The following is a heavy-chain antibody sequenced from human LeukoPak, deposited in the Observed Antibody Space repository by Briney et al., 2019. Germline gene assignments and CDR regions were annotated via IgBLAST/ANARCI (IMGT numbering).Heavy chain of an antibody. CDR1: GFTFDDYA. D-gene: IGHD4-17*01. CDR3: AKDYRFGYGDYFDY. Sequence: PGGSLRLSCAASGFTFDDYAMPWVRQAPGKGLEWVSGISWNSGSIGCADSVKGRFTISRDNAKNSLYLQMNSLRAEDTALYYCAKDYRFGYGDYFDYWGQGTLVTVSS. V-gene: IGHV3-9*01. CDR2: ISWNSGSI. J-gene: IGHJ4*02.